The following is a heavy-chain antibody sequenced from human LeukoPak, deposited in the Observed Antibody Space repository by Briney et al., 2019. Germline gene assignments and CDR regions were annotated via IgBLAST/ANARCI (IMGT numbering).Heavy chain of an antibody. CDR1: GFTVSSNY. CDR3: ARVSVRYYDSSGYPDY. J-gene: IGHJ4*02. Sequence: GGSLRLSCAASGFTVSSNYMSWVRQAPGKGLEWVSVIYSGGSTYYADSVKGRFTISRDNSKNTLYLQMNSLRAEDTAVYYYARVSVRYYDSSGYPDYWGQGTLVTVSS. D-gene: IGHD3-22*01. V-gene: IGHV3-53*01. CDR2: IYSGGST.